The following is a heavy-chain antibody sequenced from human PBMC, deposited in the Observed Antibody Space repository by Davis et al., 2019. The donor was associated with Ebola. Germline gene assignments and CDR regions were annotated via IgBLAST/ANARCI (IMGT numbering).Heavy chain of an antibody. CDR2: IKDDGSEK. J-gene: IGHJ4*02. CDR1: VYSISTSV. V-gene: IGHV3-7*03. D-gene: IGHD3-3*01. CDR3: ASGQHDFWSAYYGY. Sequence: PGGSLRLSCVASVYSISTSVMGWVRQAPGKGLEWVANIKDDGSEKYYVDSVKGRFTISRDNAKNSLYLQMNSLRAEDTAVYYCASGQHDFWSAYYGYWGQGTLVTVSS.